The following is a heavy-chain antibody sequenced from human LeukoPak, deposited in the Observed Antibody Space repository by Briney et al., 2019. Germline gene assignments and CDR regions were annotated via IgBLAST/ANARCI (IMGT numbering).Heavy chain of an antibody. CDR2: ISGSGDST. J-gene: IGHJ4*02. Sequence: GGSLRLSCAASGFTFSNAWMSWVRQTPGKGLEWVSSISGSGDSTFYADSVKGRFSISRDNSKNTLYLQVNDLRTEDTAVYYCAKDRLLNCRGDCYIFDYWGQGTVVTVSS. CDR3: AKDRLLNCRGDCYIFDY. CDR1: GFTFSNAW. V-gene: IGHV3-23*01. D-gene: IGHD2-21*02.